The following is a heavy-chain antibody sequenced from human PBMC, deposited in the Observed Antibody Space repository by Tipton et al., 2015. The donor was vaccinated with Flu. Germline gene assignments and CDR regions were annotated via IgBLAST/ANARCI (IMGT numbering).Heavy chain of an antibody. J-gene: IGHJ4*02. V-gene: IGHV1-18*01. CDR2: ISAYNGNT. CDR3: ARYRTLNYDILTGYWGDYFDY. D-gene: IGHD3-9*01. Sequence: QLVQSGAEVKKPGASVKVSCKASGYTFTSYGISWVRQAPGQGLEWMGWISAYNGNTNYAQKLQGRVTMTTDTSTSTAYMELRSLRSDDTAVYYCARYRTLNYDILTGYWGDYFDYWGQGTLVTVSS. CDR1: GYTFTSYG.